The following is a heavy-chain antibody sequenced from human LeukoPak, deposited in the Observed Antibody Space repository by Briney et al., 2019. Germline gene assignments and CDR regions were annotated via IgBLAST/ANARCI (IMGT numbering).Heavy chain of an antibody. CDR1: GFTFTSYA. V-gene: IGHV3-23*01. Sequence: GGSLRLSCAASGFTFTSYAISWVRQAPGRGLECVSIISGSGGITDYADSVKGRFTISRDNSKNTLYLQLNSLRAEDTAVYYCAKGRMVAAAPNGFDIWGQGTMVTVSS. CDR3: AKGRMVAAAPNGFDI. J-gene: IGHJ3*02. D-gene: IGHD6-13*01. CDR2: ISGSGGIT.